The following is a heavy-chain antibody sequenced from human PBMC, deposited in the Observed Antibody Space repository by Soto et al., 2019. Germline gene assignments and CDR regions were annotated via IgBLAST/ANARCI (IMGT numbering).Heavy chain of an antibody. Sequence: GGSLRLSCAASGFTFSSYGMHWVRQAPGKGLEWVAVISYDGSNKYYAESVKGRFTISRDNSKNTLYLQMNSLRAEDTAVYYCAKAELDFSMDVWGQGTTVTVSS. D-gene: IGHD3-3*01. CDR1: GFTFSSYG. CDR3: AKAELDFSMDV. CDR2: ISYDGSNK. V-gene: IGHV3-30*18. J-gene: IGHJ6*02.